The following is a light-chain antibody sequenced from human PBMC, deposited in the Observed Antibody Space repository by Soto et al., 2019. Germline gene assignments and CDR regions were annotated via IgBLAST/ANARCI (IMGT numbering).Light chain of an antibody. CDR1: QSVSSSY. V-gene: IGKV3-15*01. CDR2: GDS. Sequence: EIVLTQSPGTLSLSPGERATLSCRASQSVSSSYLAWYQQKPGQAPRLLIYGDSTRATGIPARFSGSGSVTEFTLTISSLQSEDFAVYYCQQYNNWPITFGQGTRLEN. CDR3: QQYNNWPIT. J-gene: IGKJ5*01.